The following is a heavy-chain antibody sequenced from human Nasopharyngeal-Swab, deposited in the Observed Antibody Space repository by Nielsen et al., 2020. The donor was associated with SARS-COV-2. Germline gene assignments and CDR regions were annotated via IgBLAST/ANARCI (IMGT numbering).Heavy chain of an antibody. J-gene: IGHJ6*02. V-gene: IGHV3-48*04. Sequence: GGFLRLSCAASGFTFSSYSMNWVRQAPGKGLEWVSYISSSSSTIYYADSVKGRFTISRDNAKNSLYLQMNSLRAEDTAVYYCAREKSFITIFGVVIENYYYGMDVWGQGTTVTVSS. CDR3: AREKSFITIFGVVIENYYYGMDV. D-gene: IGHD3-3*01. CDR2: ISSSSSTI. CDR1: GFTFSSYS.